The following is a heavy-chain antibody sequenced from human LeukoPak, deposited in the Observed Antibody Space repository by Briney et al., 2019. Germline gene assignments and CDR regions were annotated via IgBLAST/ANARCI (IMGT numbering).Heavy chain of an antibody. CDR1: GVTFSSYG. CDR2: IRYDGSNK. J-gene: IGHJ6*03. D-gene: IGHD1-26*01. Sequence: SGGSLRLSCAAPGVTFSSYGMHWVRQAPGKGLEWVAFIRYDGSNKYYADSVKGRFTISRDNSKNTLYLQMNSLRAEDTAVYYCAKDMGRELPPYYYYYYYMDVWGKGTTVTVSS. CDR3: AKDMGRELPPYYYYYYYMDV. V-gene: IGHV3-30*02.